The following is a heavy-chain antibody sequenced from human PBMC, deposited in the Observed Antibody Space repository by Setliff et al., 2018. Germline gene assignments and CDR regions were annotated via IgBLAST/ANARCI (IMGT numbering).Heavy chain of an antibody. D-gene: IGHD3-10*02. V-gene: IGHV4-31*03. Sequence: PSETLSLTCTVSGGPISSGGYYWNWIRQHPGKGLEWIGYIYPGGSTSYNPSLKNGVAISVDTSKNRFSLKLTSVTAADTAVYYCAREDVPSASFDYWGLGALVTVSS. CDR3: AREDVPSASFDY. CDR2: IYPGGST. J-gene: IGHJ4*02. CDR1: GGPISSGGYY.